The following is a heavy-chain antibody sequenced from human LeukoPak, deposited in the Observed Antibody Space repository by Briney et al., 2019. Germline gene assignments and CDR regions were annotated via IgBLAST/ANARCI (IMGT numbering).Heavy chain of an antibody. V-gene: IGHV3-53*04. CDR3: ARYGVGRGWYYAFDI. CDR1: GFTVSSNY. Sequence: PGGSLRLSCAASGFTVSSNYMSWVRQAPGKGLEWVSIIYSGGSTYYADSVKGRFTISRHNSKNTLYLQMNSLRAEDTAMYYCARYGVGRGWYYAFDICGQATMVTVSS. CDR2: IYSGGST. D-gene: IGHD6-19*01. J-gene: IGHJ3*02.